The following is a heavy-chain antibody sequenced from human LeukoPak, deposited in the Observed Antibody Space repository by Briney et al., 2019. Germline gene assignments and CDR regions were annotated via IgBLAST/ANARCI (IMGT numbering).Heavy chain of an antibody. J-gene: IGHJ4*02. Sequence: ASVKVSCKASGYTFTGYYMHWVRQAPGQGLEWMGWINPNSGGTNYAQNFQGRVTMTRDTSISTAYMELSRLRSDDTAVYYCARAIYSSSSDYWGQGTLVTVSS. V-gene: IGHV1-2*02. D-gene: IGHD6-6*01. CDR3: ARAIYSSSSDY. CDR2: INPNSGGT. CDR1: GYTFTGYY.